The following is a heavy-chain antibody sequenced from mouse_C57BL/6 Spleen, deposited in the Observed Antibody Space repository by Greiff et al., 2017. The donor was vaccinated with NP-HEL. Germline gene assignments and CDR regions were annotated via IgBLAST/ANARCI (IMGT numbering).Heavy chain of an antibody. Sequence: QVQLKQPGAELVKPGASVKMSCKASGYTFTSYWITWVKQRPGQGLEWIGDIYPGSGSTNYNEKFKSKATLTVDTSSSTAYMQLSSLTSEDSAVYYCARDYYDYLYYFDYWGQGTTLTVSS. CDR2: IYPGSGST. J-gene: IGHJ2*01. V-gene: IGHV1-55*01. D-gene: IGHD2-4*01. CDR1: GYTFTSYW. CDR3: ARDYYDYLYYFDY.